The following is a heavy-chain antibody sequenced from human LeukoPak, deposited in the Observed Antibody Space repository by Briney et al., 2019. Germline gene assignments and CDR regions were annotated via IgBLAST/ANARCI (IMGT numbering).Heavy chain of an antibody. Sequence: SETLSLTCTVSGGSISSYYWSWIRQPPGKGLEWIGYIYYSGSTNYNPSLKSRVTMSVDTSKNQFSLKLSSVTAADTAVYYCARLNGVHADYWGQGTLVTVSS. V-gene: IGHV4-59*01. CDR1: GGSISSYY. D-gene: IGHD3-10*01. J-gene: IGHJ4*02. CDR2: IYYSGST. CDR3: ARLNGVHADY.